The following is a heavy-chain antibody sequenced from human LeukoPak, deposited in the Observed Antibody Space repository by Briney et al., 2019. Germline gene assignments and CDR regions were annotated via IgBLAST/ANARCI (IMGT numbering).Heavy chain of an antibody. CDR1: GGSFSGYY. V-gene: IGHV4-34*01. CDR2: INHSVST. J-gene: IGHJ4*02. D-gene: IGHD4-17*01. Sequence: PSETLSLTRAVYGGSFSGYYWSWIRQPPGKGLEWIGEINHSVSTNYNPSLKSRVTISVDTSKNQFSLKLSSVTAADTAVYYCARGQDYGIDYWGQGTLVTVSS. CDR3: ARGQDYGIDY.